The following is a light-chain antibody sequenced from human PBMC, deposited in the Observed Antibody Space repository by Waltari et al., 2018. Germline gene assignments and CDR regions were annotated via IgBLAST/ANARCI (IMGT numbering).Light chain of an antibody. CDR3: QQYNNWPPGT. J-gene: IGKJ1*01. V-gene: IGKV3-15*01. Sequence: ETVMTQSPVTLSVSPGERATLSCRASQTISSNLAWYQQKPGQAPRLLIYGASTRATGIPARFSGSGSGTEFTFTISSLQSEDFAVYYCQQYNNWPPGTFGPGTKVEIK. CDR1: QTISSN. CDR2: GAS.